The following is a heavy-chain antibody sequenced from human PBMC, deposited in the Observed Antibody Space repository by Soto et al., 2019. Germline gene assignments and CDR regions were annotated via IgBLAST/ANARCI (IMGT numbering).Heavy chain of an antibody. Sequence: GGTFSSYAISWVRQAPGQGLEWMGGIIPIFGTANYAQKYQGRFTISRDNSKNTLYMQMDSLRLEDTGVYYCARDGLPDDFRSGGYWFDPWGQGTQVTVSS. CDR1: GGTFSSYA. V-gene: IGHV1-69*05. J-gene: IGHJ5*02. CDR2: IIPIFGTA. D-gene: IGHD3-3*01. CDR3: ARDGLPDDFRSGGYWFDP.